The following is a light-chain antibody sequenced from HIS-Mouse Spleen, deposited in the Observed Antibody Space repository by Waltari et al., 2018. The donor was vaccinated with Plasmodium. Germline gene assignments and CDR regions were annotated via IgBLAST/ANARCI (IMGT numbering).Light chain of an antibody. CDR3: QQYNNWSFT. Sequence: EIVMTQSPATLSVSPGERATLSCRASQRVSSNLAWYHQKPGQAPRLLIYGASTSATGIPARFSGSGFGTEFTLTISSLQSEDFAVYYCQQYNNWSFTFGPGTKVDIK. CDR1: QRVSSN. CDR2: GAS. J-gene: IGKJ3*01. V-gene: IGKV3-15*01.